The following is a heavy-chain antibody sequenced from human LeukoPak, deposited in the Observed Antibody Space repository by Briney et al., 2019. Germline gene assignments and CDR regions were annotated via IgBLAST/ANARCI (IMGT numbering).Heavy chain of an antibody. D-gene: IGHD3-10*01. V-gene: IGHV3-48*04. J-gene: IGHJ4*02. Sequence: GGSLRLSCAASTFTFSSYGMNWVRQAPGKGLEWVSYISSSSTVIYYADSVKGRFTISRDNAKKSLYLQMNTLRAEGTAVYYCARVAGFGESSDDYWGQGTVVPVSS. CDR1: TFTFSSYG. CDR3: ARVAGFGESSDDY. CDR2: ISSSSTVI.